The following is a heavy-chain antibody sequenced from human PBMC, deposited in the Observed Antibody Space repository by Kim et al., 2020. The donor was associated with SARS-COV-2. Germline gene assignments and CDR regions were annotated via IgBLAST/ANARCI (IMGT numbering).Heavy chain of an antibody. Sequence: GGSLRLSCAASGFTFSSYAMSWVRQAPGKGLEWVSAISGSGGSTYYADSVKGRFTISRDNSKNTLYLQMNSLRAEDTAVYYCAKEGLGQRVATIRYCSGGSCYCGGNDAFDIWGQGRMVTVSS. D-gene: IGHD2-15*01. V-gene: IGHV3-23*01. CDR2: ISGSGGST. CDR1: GFTFSSYA. CDR3: AKEGLGQRVATIRYCSGGSCYCGGNDAFDI. J-gene: IGHJ3*02.